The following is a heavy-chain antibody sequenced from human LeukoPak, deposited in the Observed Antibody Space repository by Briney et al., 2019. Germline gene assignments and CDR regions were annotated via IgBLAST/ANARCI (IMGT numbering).Heavy chain of an antibody. CDR2: IGTAGDT. CDR3: ARGGLNYDILTGYYSPDAFDI. CDR1: GFTFSSYD. D-gene: IGHD3-9*01. J-gene: IGHJ3*02. V-gene: IGHV3-13*01. Sequence: GGSLRLSCAASGFTFSSYDMHWVRQATGKGLEGVSAIGTAGDTYYPGSVKGRFTISRENAKNSLYLQMNSLRAGDTAVYYCARGGLNYDILTGYYSPDAFDIWGQGTMVTVSS.